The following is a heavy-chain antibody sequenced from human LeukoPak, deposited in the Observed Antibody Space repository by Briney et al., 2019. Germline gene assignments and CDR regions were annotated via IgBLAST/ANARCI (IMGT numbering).Heavy chain of an antibody. J-gene: IGHJ4*02. CDR1: GFTFSSYG. CDR2: IRYDGSNK. V-gene: IGHV3-30*02. CDR3: AKDGPRYGYGPTSIDY. D-gene: IGHD5-18*01. Sequence: PGGSLRLSCAASGFTFSSYGMHWVRQAPGKGLEWVAFIRYDGSNKYYADSVKGRFTISRDNSKNTLYLQMNSLRAEDTAVYYCAKDGPRYGYGPTSIDYWGQGTLVTVSS.